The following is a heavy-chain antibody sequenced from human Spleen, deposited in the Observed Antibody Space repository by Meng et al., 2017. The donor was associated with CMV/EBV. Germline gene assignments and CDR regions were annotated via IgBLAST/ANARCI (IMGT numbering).Heavy chain of an antibody. V-gene: IGHV3-23*01. CDR3: AKAPYGDNPEQAHC. CDR1: GFTFRRYD. Sequence: GGSLRLSCAASGFTFRRYDMSWVRQGPGNGLEWVSLITGRGSSTYYADSVKGRFTISRDNSKNTLYLQMNSLRAEDTAVYYCAKAPYGDNPEQAHCWGQGTLVTVSS. D-gene: IGHD4-23*01. J-gene: IGHJ4*02. CDR2: ITGRGSST.